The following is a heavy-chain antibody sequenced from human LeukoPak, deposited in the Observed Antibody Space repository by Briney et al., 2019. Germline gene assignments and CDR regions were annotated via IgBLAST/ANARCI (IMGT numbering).Heavy chain of an antibody. J-gene: IGHJ4*02. Sequence: GGSLRLSCAASGFTFSSYGMHWVRQAPGKGLEWVADIWYDGSNKYYADSVKGRFTISRDNSKNTLYLQMNSLRAEDTAVYYCARKAVADDLDYWGQGTLVTVSS. CDR1: GFTFSSYG. V-gene: IGHV3-33*01. CDR3: ARKAVADDLDY. CDR2: IWYDGSNK. D-gene: IGHD6-19*01.